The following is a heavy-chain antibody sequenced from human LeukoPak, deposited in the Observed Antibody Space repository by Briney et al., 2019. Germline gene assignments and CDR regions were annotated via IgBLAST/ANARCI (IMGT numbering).Heavy chain of an antibody. CDR3: ARVGYSYGDLDY. CDR1: GGTFGSFG. D-gene: IGHD5-18*01. V-gene: IGHV1-69*13. Sequence: GASVKVSCKTSGGTFGSFGINWVRQAPGQGLEWMGGIIPFYGATNYPQKFQGRVTITADGSTSTAYMELNSLRSEDTAVYYCARVGYSYGDLDYWGQGTLVTVSS. CDR2: IIPFYGAT. J-gene: IGHJ4*02.